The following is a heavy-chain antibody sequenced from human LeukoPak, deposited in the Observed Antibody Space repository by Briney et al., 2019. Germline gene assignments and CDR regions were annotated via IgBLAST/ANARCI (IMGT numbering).Heavy chain of an antibody. CDR2: ISYDGSNK. CDR1: GFTFSSYA. Sequence: GRSLRLSCAASGFTFSSYAMHWVRQAPGKGLEWVAVISYDGSNKYYADSVKGRFTISRDNSRNTLYLQMNSLRVDDTAVYYCARNYYGSVPGGYWGQGTLVTVSS. J-gene: IGHJ4*02. V-gene: IGHV3-30*04. CDR3: ARNYYGSVPGGY. D-gene: IGHD3-10*01.